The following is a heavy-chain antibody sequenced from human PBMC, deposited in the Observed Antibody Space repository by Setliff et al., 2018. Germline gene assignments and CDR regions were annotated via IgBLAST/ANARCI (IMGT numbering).Heavy chain of an antibody. V-gene: IGHV4-4*08. CDR2: IYTTGST. CDR1: DVSISGYY. CDR3: ARSNMGNYYDSGRYYYYYYMDV. Sequence: SETLSLTCTVSDVSISGYYWSWIRQPPGKGLEWIGYIYTTGSTSYNPSLKSRVTISVDASKNQFFLKLTSVTAADTAVYYCARSNMGNYYDSGRYYYYYYMDVWGKGTTVTVSS. J-gene: IGHJ6*03. D-gene: IGHD3-10*01.